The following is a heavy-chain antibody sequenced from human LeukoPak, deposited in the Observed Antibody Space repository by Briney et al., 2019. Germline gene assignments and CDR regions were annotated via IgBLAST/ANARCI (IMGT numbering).Heavy chain of an antibody. D-gene: IGHD3-16*01. CDR1: GFTFSSYA. J-gene: IGHJ4*02. CDR2: ISYDGSNK. V-gene: IGHV3-30*04. CDR3: ARDYDYVWGSPQDY. Sequence: PGGSLRLSCAASGFTFSSYAMPWVRQAPGKGLEGVAVISYDGSNKYYADSVKGRFTISRDNSKNTLYLQMNSLRAEDTAVYYCARDYDYVWGSPQDYWGQGTLVTVSS.